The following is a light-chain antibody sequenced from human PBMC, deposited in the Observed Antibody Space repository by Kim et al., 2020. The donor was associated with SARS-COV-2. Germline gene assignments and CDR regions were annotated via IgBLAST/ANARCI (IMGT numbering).Light chain of an antibody. CDR1: SSDIGKHNL. CDR2: DVS. Sequence: GQSITISCTGTSSDIGKHNLVSWYQQHPGKAPRLTIFDVSKRPSGVSNRFSGSKSGNTASLTISGLQSEDEADYYCCSYAGSTTWVFGGGTKSPS. CDR3: CSYAGSTTWV. V-gene: IGLV2-23*02. J-gene: IGLJ3*02.